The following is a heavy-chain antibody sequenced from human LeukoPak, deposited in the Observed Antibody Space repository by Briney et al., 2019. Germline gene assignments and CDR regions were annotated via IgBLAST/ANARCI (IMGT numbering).Heavy chain of an antibody. V-gene: IGHV1-69*02. CDR3: ARMSSGSYFGRYYYYGMDV. CDR1: GGTFSSYT. Sequence: SVKVSCKASGGTFSSYTISWVRQAPGQGLEWMGRIIPILGIANYAQKFQGRVTITADKSTSTAYMELSSLRSEDTAVYYRARMSSGSYFGRYYYYGMDVWGQGTTVTVSS. D-gene: IGHD3-10*01. CDR2: IIPILGIA. J-gene: IGHJ6*02.